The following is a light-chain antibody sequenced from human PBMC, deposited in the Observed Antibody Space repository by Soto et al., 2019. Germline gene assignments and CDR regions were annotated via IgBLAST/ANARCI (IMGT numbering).Light chain of an antibody. Sequence: EIVLTQSPGTLSSSPGERATLSCRASQSVSSSYLGWYQQKPGQAPKLLIYGASSRATGIPDRFSGSGSGTDFTLTISRLEPEDFAVYYCQQYGSSPLTFGQGTKLEIK. CDR1: QSVSSSY. V-gene: IGKV3-20*01. CDR3: QQYGSSPLT. CDR2: GAS. J-gene: IGKJ2*01.